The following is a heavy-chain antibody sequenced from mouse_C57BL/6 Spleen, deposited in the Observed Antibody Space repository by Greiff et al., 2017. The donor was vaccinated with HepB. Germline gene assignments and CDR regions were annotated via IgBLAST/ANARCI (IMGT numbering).Heavy chain of an antibody. CDR1: GYTFTSYW. CDR3: ARTYDGYYLFDY. J-gene: IGHJ2*01. Sequence: QVQLQPGAELVRPGSSVKLSCKASGYTFTSYWMHWVKQRPIQGLEWIGNIDPSDSETHYNQKFKDKATLTVDKSSSTAYMQLSSLTSEDSAVYYCARTYDGYYLFDYWGQGTTLTVSS. V-gene: IGHV1-52*01. CDR2: IDPSDSET. D-gene: IGHD2-3*01.